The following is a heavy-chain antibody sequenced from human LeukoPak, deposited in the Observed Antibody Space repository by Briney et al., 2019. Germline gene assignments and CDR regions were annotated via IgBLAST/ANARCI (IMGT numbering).Heavy chain of an antibody. J-gene: IGHJ4*02. V-gene: IGHV1-2*02. D-gene: IGHD5-18*01. Sequence: ASVKVSCKTSGYSFTDYYIQWVRQAPGQGLEWIGWINPNGGGTDYAQKFQGRVTMTRDTSISTAYMEVSRLTSDDTAVYFCARDGGYSYGFYTFDYWGQGTLVTVSS. CDR1: GYSFTDYY. CDR2: INPNGGGT. CDR3: ARDGGYSYGFYTFDY.